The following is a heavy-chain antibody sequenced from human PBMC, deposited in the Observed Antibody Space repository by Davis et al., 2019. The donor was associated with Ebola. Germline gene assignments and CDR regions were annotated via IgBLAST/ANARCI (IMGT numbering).Heavy chain of an antibody. CDR1: GDSISDYY. V-gene: IGHV4-59*08. CDR2: IYYSGST. D-gene: IGHD3-22*01. J-gene: IGHJ4*02. CDR3: ARLYYDSSGSSWAFDY. Sequence: MPSETLSLTCTVSGDSISDYYWSWIRQPPGKGLEWIGYIYYSGSTNYNPSLKSRVTISVDTSKNQFSLRLSSVTAADTAVYYCARLYYDSSGSSWAFDYWGQETLVTVSS.